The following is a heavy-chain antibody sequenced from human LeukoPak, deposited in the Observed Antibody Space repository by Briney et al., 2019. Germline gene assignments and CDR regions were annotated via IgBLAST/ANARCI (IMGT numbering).Heavy chain of an antibody. Sequence: GASVEVSCKASGYTFTSYYMYWVRQAPGQGLEWMGIINPSGGSTSYAQKFQGRVTMTRDTSTSTVYMELSSLRSEDTAVCYCARGGPYYDSSGYQDYWGQGTLVTVSS. CDR2: INPSGGST. J-gene: IGHJ4*02. V-gene: IGHV1-46*01. CDR3: ARGGPYYDSSGYQDY. CDR1: GYTFTSYY. D-gene: IGHD3-22*01.